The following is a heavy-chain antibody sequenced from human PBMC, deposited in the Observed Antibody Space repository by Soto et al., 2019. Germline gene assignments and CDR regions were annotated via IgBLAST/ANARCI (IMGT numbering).Heavy chain of an antibody. D-gene: IGHD6-19*01. Sequence: GGSLRLSCAASDFSFSNYAMTWVRQVPGKGLEWVSAISGSGLSTFYAESVKGRFTISRDNSKNTLYLQMNTLRAEDTAVYYCAKKGATSRLEQWLAFDYWGQGTLVTVSS. CDR1: DFSFSNYA. CDR2: ISGSGLST. CDR3: AKKGATSRLEQWLAFDY. J-gene: IGHJ4*02. V-gene: IGHV3-23*01.